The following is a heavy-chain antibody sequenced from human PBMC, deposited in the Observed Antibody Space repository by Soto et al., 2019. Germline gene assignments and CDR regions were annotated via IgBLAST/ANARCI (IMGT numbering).Heavy chain of an antibody. D-gene: IGHD4-17*01. CDR1: GFTFSSYG. J-gene: IGHJ4*02. CDR2: ISYDGGNK. CDR3: ATDPPTTVTQYYFDY. Sequence: QVQLVESGGGVVQPGRSLRLSCAASGFTFSSYGMHWVRQAPGKGLEWVAVISYDGGNKYYADSVKGRFTISRDNSKNTLYLQRNSLRAEDMAVYYCATDPPTTVTQYYFDYWGQGTLVTVSS. V-gene: IGHV3-30*03.